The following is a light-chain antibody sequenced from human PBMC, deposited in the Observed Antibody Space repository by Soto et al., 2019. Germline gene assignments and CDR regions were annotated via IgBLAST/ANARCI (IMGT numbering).Light chain of an antibody. J-gene: IGKJ5*01. CDR3: QQQNNRSSVA. CDR1: QNVDKF. Sequence: EIELRQSPATLSLSPGETATLSCRASQNVDKFLAWYQQRPGQPARLLIFDSSNRAPGVAVRFSGSGSGTVFTLTIGSRVPDDSPAYYCQQQNNRSSVAFGQGTQVDI. CDR2: DSS. V-gene: IGKV3-11*01.